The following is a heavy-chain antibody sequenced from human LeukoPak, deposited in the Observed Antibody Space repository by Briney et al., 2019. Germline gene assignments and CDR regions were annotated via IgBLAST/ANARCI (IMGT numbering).Heavy chain of an antibody. CDR1: GFTLSNFA. Sequence: PGGSLRLSCTASGFTLSNFAMSWVRQAPGKGVEWVSTIYYSGDNAYSADSVKGRFTVSRDNSRNTLYLQMNNLRADDTAVYYCAKDQGEAVVPRRFDYWGQGTLVIVSS. D-gene: IGHD4-23*01. CDR3: AKDQGEAVVPRRFDY. J-gene: IGHJ4*02. CDR2: IYYSGDNA. V-gene: IGHV3-23*01.